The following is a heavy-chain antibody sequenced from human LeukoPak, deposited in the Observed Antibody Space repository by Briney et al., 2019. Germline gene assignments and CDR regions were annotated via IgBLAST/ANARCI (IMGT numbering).Heavy chain of an antibody. J-gene: IGHJ4*02. Sequence: SETLSLTCTVSGGSISSYYWSWIRQPPGKGLEWIGYIYYSGSTNYNPSLKSRVTISVDTSKNQFSLKLSSVTAADTAVYYCARDTRDYSSGWLPFDYWGQGTLVTVSS. V-gene: IGHV4-59*12. CDR2: IYYSGST. CDR3: ARDTRDYSSGWLPFDY. CDR1: GGSISSYY. D-gene: IGHD6-19*01.